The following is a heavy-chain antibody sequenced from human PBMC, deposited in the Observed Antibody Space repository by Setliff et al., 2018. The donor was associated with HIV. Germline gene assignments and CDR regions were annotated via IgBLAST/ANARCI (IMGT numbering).Heavy chain of an antibody. CDR2: IRYDGSNQ. D-gene: IGHD2-21*01. CDR1: GFTFSTYG. J-gene: IGHJ4*02. V-gene: IGHV3-30*02. Sequence: GGSLRLSCAASGFTFSTYGMQWVRQAPGKGLEWVAFIRYDGSNQYYADSVKGRFTISRDNSKNTLYLQMNSLRAEDTAVYYCAKCGGVTCHSASWYFDYWGQGTLVTVSS. CDR3: AKCGGVTCHSASWYFDY.